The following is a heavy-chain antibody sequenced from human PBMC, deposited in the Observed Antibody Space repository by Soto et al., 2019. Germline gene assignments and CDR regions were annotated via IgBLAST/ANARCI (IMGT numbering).Heavy chain of an antibody. D-gene: IGHD3-22*01. CDR2: IIPIFGTA. Sequence: SVKVSCKACGWTFSSYAISWVGQAPGQGLEWMGGIIPIFGTANYAQKFQGRVTITADESTSTAYMELSSLRSEDTAVYYCAREFLAHDRKKAGAFDIWGQGTMVTVSS. CDR1: GWTFSSYA. J-gene: IGHJ3*02. V-gene: IGHV1-69*13. CDR3: AREFLAHDRKKAGAFDI.